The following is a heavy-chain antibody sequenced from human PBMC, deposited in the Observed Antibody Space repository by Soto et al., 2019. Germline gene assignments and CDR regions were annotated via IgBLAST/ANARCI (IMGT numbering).Heavy chain of an antibody. CDR1: GDSITTNGYY. Sequence: SETLSLTCSVSGDSITTNGYYWGWIRQPPGKGLQWIGNVYSTGSTFSHPSLTSRVFISVDTSKNKFSLRLTSVTAADTVVYYCARSHYTYGLLIDYWGPGIMVTVSS. V-gene: IGHV4-39*01. CDR3: ARSHYTYGLLIDY. J-gene: IGHJ4*02. CDR2: VYSTGST. D-gene: IGHD2-8*01.